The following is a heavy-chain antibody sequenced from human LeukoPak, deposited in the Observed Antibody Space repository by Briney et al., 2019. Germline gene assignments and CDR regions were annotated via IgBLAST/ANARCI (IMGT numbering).Heavy chain of an antibody. Sequence: SETLSLTCAVYGGSFSGYYWSWIRQSPGKGLEWIGYIYYTGRTKYNPSLKSRVTISVDMSKNQFSLKLTSVNAADTAIYYGTRVTIHGNSDSWGQGTPVTVSS. V-gene: IGHV4-34*11. D-gene: IGHD5-24*01. J-gene: IGHJ4*02. CDR3: TRVTIHGNSDS. CDR2: IYYTGRT. CDR1: GGSFSGYY.